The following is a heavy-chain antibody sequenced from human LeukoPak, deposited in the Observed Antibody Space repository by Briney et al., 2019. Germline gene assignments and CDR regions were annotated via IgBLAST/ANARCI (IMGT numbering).Heavy chain of an antibody. Sequence: ASVKVSCKASGYTFTGYYMHWVRQAPGQGLEWMGWINPNSGGTNYAQKFQGRVTMTRDTSISTAYMELSRLRSDDTAVYYCARSPELLTMGDYFDYWGQGTLVTVSS. CDR2: INPNSGGT. D-gene: IGHD1-26*01. CDR1: GYTFTGYY. J-gene: IGHJ4*02. CDR3: ARSPELLTMGDYFDY. V-gene: IGHV1-2*02.